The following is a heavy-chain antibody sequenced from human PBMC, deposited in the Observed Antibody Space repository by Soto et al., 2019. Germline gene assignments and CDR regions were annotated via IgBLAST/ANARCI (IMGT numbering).Heavy chain of an antibody. CDR2: ISPTFGTA. V-gene: IGHV1-69*06. CDR1: GGTFSRHA. J-gene: IGHJ4*02. CDR3: ASERSAQYFDS. D-gene: IGHD1-26*01. Sequence: GASVKVSCKASGGTFSRHAIAWVRQAPGQGLEWMGGISPTFGTATYAPKFQGRVAISADRSSNTAYMELSGLRSQDTAVYYCASERSAQYFDSWGRGAVVTVSS.